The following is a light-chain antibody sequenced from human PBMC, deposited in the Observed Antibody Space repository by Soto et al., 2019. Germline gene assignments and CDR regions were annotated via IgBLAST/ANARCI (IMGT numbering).Light chain of an antibody. CDR2: LGS. J-gene: IGKJ3*01. Sequence: IALTQSPLSLSVTPGEPASISCRSSQTLLHSNGYTYLNWYLQKPGQSPQLLIYLGSNRASGVPDRFSGSGSGTDFTLTISSLQPEDFATYFCQQSSMTPFTFGPGTKVEIK. V-gene: IGKV2-28*01. CDR3: QQSSMTPFT. CDR1: QTLLHSNGYTY.